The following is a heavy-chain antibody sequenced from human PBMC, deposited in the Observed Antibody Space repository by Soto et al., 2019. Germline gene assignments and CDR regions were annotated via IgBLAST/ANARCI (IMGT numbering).Heavy chain of an antibody. J-gene: IGHJ5*02. CDR3: ARHGPGSWYAESWFDP. D-gene: IGHD6-13*01. V-gene: IGHV4-39*01. CDR1: GGSISSSSYY. Sequence: PPETLPVACRVSGGSISSSSYYGCWIRQHPGKGREWIGSIYYSGSTYYNPSLKSRVTISVDTAKNQFSLRLSSVTASDTAVYYCARHGPGSWYAESWFDPWGQGTLVTVS. CDR2: IYYSGST.